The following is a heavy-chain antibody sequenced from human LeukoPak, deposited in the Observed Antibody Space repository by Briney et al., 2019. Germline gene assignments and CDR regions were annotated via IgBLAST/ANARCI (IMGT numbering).Heavy chain of an antibody. CDR1: GFTFNNYA. Sequence: GGSLRLSCAASGFTFNNYAMNWVRQAPGKGLEWVAVIWYDGSNKYYADSVKGRFTISRDNSKNTLYLQMNSLRAEDTAVYYCARDIRFLEWLESGMDVWGQGTTVTVSS. CDR2: IWYDGSNK. CDR3: ARDIRFLEWLESGMDV. V-gene: IGHV3-33*08. J-gene: IGHJ6*02. D-gene: IGHD3-3*01.